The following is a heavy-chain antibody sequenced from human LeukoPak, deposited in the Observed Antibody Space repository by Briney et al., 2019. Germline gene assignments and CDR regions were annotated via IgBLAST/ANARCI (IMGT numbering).Heavy chain of an antibody. D-gene: IGHD6-13*01. CDR3: AREKPDGAYSSSWYYFDY. Sequence: PGGSLRLSCAASGFTFSSYWMHWVRQAPGKGLVWVSRIDSDGSTTNYADSVKGRFTISRDNPKNTLYLQMNSLRAEDTAVYYCAREKPDGAYSSSWYYFDYWGQGTLVTVSS. V-gene: IGHV3-74*01. CDR1: GFTFSSYW. J-gene: IGHJ4*02. CDR2: IDSDGSTT.